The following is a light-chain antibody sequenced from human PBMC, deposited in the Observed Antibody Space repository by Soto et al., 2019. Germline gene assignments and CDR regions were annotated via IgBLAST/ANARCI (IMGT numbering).Light chain of an antibody. J-gene: IGLJ1*01. CDR1: RSDVGAYNY. CDR2: EVT. Sequence: PASVSGSPGQSIAISCTGTRSDVGAYNYVSWYQQHPGKAPKLMISEVTNRPSGVSDRFSGSKSGNTASLTISGLQAEDEADYYCSSFTSRFTFVFGTGTKVTVL. CDR3: SSFTSRFTFV. V-gene: IGLV2-14*01.